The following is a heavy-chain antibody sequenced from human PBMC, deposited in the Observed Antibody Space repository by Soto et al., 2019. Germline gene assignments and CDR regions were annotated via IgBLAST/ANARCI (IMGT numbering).Heavy chain of an antibody. CDR1: GFSLGTYGVG. J-gene: IGHJ2*01. V-gene: IGHV2-5*02. CDR2: IYWDDDK. Sequence: QITLNESGPTLVKPTQTLTLTCTFSGFSLGTYGVGVGWIRQPPGKALEWLALIYWDDDKRYSPSLKSRLTTTTDTSKRQVFLTLTNMDPVETATYYCAHRGGGIVDWYFDLWGSGTPVIVSS. D-gene: IGHD1-26*01. CDR3: AHRGGGIVDWYFDL.